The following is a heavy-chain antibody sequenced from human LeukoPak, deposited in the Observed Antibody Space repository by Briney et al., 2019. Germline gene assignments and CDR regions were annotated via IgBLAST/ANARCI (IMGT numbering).Heavy chain of an antibody. CDR3: AKATSGSYGFTTD. CDR1: GFTFSSYG. CDR2: ISYDGSNK. Sequence: GGSLRLSCAASGFTFSSYGMHWVRQAPGKGLEWVAVISYDGSNKYYADSVKGRFTISRDNSKNTLYVQMNSLRAEDTAVYYCAKATSGSYGFTTDWGQGTLVTVSS. D-gene: IGHD1-26*01. V-gene: IGHV3-30*18. J-gene: IGHJ4*02.